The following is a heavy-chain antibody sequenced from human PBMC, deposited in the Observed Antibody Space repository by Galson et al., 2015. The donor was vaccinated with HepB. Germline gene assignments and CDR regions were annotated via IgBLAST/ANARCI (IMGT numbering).Heavy chain of an antibody. J-gene: IGHJ4*02. CDR1: GGTFSSYA. CDR2: IIPIFGTA. Sequence: SVKVSCKASGGTFSSYAISWVRQAPGQGLEWMGGIIPIFGTANYAQKFQGRVTITADESTSTAYMELSSLRSEDTAVYYCARVGGPPLVADSSGYYYDPGADYWGQGTLVTVSS. D-gene: IGHD3-22*01. V-gene: IGHV1-69*13. CDR3: ARVGGPPLVADSSGYYYDPGADY.